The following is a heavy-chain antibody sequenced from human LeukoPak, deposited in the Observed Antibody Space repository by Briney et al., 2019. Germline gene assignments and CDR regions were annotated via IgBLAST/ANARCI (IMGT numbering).Heavy chain of an antibody. CDR2: FDPEDGET. CDR1: GYTLTELS. CDR3: ATVGGGRFLEWLLLFDY. V-gene: IGHV1-24*01. Sequence: ASVKVSCKVSGYTLTELSMHWVRQAPGKGLEWMGGFDPEDGETIYAQKFQGRVTMTEDTSTDTAYMELSSLRSEDTAVYYCATVGGGRFLEWLLLFDYWGQGTLVTVSS. J-gene: IGHJ4*02. D-gene: IGHD3-3*01.